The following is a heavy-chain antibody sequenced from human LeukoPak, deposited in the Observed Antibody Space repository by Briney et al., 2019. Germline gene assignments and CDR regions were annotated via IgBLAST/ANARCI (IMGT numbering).Heavy chain of an antibody. Sequence: GGSLRLSCAASGFTVSSNYMNWVRQAPGKGLEWVSVIYSGGSTYYADSVKGRFTISRDNSKNTLYLQMNSLRAEDTAVYYCAKDLRKTVVVPAANYFDYWGQGTLVTVSS. CDR2: IYSGGST. CDR3: AKDLRKTVVVPAANYFDY. D-gene: IGHD2-2*01. CDR1: GFTVSSNY. J-gene: IGHJ4*02. V-gene: IGHV3-53*01.